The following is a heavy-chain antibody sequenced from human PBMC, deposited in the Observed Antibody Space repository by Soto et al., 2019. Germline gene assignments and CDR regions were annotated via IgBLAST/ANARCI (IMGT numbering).Heavy chain of an antibody. CDR1: GGSLSSSSYY. V-gene: IGHV4-39*01. Sequence: SETLSLTCTVSGGSLSSSSYYWGWIRQPPGKGLEWIGSIYYSGSTYYNPSLKSRVTISVDTSKNQFSLKLSSVTAADTAVYYCARRTSEPLITIFGVVIVKAFDYWGQGTLVTVSS. D-gene: IGHD3-3*01. CDR2: IYYSGST. CDR3: ARRTSEPLITIFGVVIVKAFDY. J-gene: IGHJ4*02.